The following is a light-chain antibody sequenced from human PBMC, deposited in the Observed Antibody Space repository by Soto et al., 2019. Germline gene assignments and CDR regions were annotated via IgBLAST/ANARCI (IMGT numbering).Light chain of an antibody. V-gene: IGKV3-15*01. CDR1: QSIRST. J-gene: IGKJ3*01. CDR3: QQYNTWPPRFT. CDR2: GAL. Sequence: ETVMTQSPATLSVSPGERATLSCRASQSIRSTLAWFQQKPGQAPRLLIYGALSRATGIPARFSGSGFDREFTLTISSLQSEDFAVYYCQQYNTWPPRFTFGPGTKVDIK.